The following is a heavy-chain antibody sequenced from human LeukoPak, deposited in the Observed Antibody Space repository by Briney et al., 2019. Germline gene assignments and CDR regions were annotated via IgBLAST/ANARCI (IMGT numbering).Heavy chain of an antibody. Sequence: ASVKVSCKASGYTFTSYGISWVRQAPGQGLEWMGWINPNSGGTNYAQKFQGRVTMTRDTSISTAYMELSRLRSDDTAVYYCARDTLKVVPAVPFDYWGQGTLVTVSS. V-gene: IGHV1-2*02. J-gene: IGHJ4*02. D-gene: IGHD2-2*01. CDR1: GYTFTSYG. CDR3: ARDTLKVVPAVPFDY. CDR2: INPNSGGT.